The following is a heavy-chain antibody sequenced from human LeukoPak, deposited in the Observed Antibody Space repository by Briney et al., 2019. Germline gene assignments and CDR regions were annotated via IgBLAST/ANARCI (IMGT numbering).Heavy chain of an antibody. CDR3: ARVDTAMATH. CDR2: IYYSGST. Sequence: SETLSLTCTVSGGSISSSSYYWGWIRQPPGKGLEWIGSIYYSGSTYYNPSLKSRVTISVDTSKNQFSLKLSSVTAADTAVYYCARVDTAMATHWGQGTLVTVSS. V-gene: IGHV4-39*07. J-gene: IGHJ4*02. D-gene: IGHD5-18*01. CDR1: GGSISSSSYY.